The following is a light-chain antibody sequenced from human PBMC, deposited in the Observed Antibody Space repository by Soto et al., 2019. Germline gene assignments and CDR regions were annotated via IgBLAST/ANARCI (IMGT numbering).Light chain of an antibody. CDR1: QSISSY. J-gene: IGKJ1*01. CDR2: AAS. Sequence: DIQMTQSPSSLSASVGDRVTITCQASQSISSYLNWYQQKPGKAPKLLIYAASSLQSGVPSRFSGSGSGTDFTLTISSLQPEDFATYYCQQSYSTPQLTFGQGTKVDIK. CDR3: QQSYSTPQLT. V-gene: IGKV1-39*01.